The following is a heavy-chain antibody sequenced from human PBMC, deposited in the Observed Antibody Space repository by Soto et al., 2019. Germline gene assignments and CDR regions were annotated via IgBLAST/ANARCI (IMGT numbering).Heavy chain of an antibody. CDR3: ASFSGYDYYYYYGMDV. D-gene: IGHD5-12*01. CDR2: MNPNSGNT. V-gene: IGHV1-8*01. J-gene: IGHJ6*02. Sequence: ASVEVSCKASGYTFTSYYINWVLQATGQGLEWMGWMNPNSGNTGYAQKFQGRVTMTRNTSISTAYMELSSLRSEDTAVYYCASFSGYDYYYYYGMDVWGQGTTVTVSS. CDR1: GYTFTSYY.